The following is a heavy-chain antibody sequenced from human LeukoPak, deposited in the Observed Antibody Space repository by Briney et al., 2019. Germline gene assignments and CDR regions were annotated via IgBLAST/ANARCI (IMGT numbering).Heavy chain of an antibody. CDR1: GGTFSSYA. CDR2: IIPIFGTA. CDR3: ARGYCSGGSCFGFGVYYYYMDV. D-gene: IGHD2-15*01. Sequence: GASVKVSCKASGGTFSSYAISWVRQAPGQGLEWMGGIIPIFGTANYAQKFQGRVTITADESTSTAYMELSSLRSEDTAVYYCARGYCSGGSCFGFGVYYYYMDVWGKGTTVTVSS. V-gene: IGHV1-69*13. J-gene: IGHJ6*03.